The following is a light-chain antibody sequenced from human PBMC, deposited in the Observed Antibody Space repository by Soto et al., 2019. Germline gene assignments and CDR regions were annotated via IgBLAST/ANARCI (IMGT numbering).Light chain of an antibody. V-gene: IGLV2-14*01. CDR2: DVT. J-gene: IGLJ2*01. CDR1: SSDIGGYNY. CDR3: SSYTSSNSLVV. Sequence: QSVLTQPASVSESPGQSITIPCTGTSSDIGGYNYVSWYQQYPGKAPKLMIYDVTNRPSGVSNRFSGSKSGNTASLTISGLQAEDEANYYCSSYTSSNSLVVFGGGTKLTVL.